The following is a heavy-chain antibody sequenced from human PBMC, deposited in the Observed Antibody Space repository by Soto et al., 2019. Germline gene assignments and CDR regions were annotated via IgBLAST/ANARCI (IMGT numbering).Heavy chain of an antibody. Sequence: PGGSLRLSCAASGFTFSSYAMHWVRQAPGKGLEWVAVISYDGSNKYYADSVKGRFTISRDNSKNTLYLQMNSLRAEDTAVYYYARGASVNWYYYDSSSYSYDAFDSWGQGTRVTVSS. J-gene: IGHJ3*02. D-gene: IGHD3-22*01. CDR1: GFTFSSYA. CDR3: ARGASVNWYYYDSSSYSYDAFDS. CDR2: ISYDGSNK. V-gene: IGHV3-30-3*01.